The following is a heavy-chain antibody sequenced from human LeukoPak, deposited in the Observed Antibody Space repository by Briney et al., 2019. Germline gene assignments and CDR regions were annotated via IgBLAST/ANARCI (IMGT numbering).Heavy chain of an antibody. CDR3: AKVSYGGNSGLDY. V-gene: IGHV3-30-3*01. CDR1: GFTFSSYA. Sequence: GRSLRLSCAASGFTFSSYAMHWVRQAPGKGLEWVAVISYDGSNKYYADSVKGRFTISRDNSKNTLYLQMNSLRAEDTAVYYCAKVSYGGNSGLDYWGQGTLVTVSS. J-gene: IGHJ4*02. D-gene: IGHD4-23*01. CDR2: ISYDGSNK.